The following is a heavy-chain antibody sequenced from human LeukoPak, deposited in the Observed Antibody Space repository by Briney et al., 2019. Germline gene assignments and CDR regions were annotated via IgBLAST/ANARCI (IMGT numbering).Heavy chain of an antibody. V-gene: IGHV3-30*03. J-gene: IGHJ4*02. CDR2: ISYDGSNK. Sequence: GGSLRLSCAASGFTFSSYGMHWVRQAPGKGLEWVAVISYDGSNKYYADSVKGRFTISRDNAKNSLYLQMNSLRAEDTAVYYCARDGVPRVAFDYWGQGTLVTVSS. CDR1: GFTFSSYG. D-gene: IGHD3-10*01. CDR3: ARDGVPRVAFDY.